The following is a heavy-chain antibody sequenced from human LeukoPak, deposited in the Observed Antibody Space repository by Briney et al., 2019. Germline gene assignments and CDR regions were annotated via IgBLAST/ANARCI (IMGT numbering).Heavy chain of an antibody. J-gene: IGHJ6*02. CDR3: AREEGGCSGGNCYSRPGGLQLWDYYYYYGMDV. V-gene: IGHV1-69*06. CDR1: GGTFSSYA. CDR2: IIPIFGTA. D-gene: IGHD2-15*01. Sequence: GASVKVSCKASGGTFSSYAISWVRQAPGQGLEWMGGIIPIFGTANYAQKFQGRVTITADKSTSTAYMELSSLRSEDTAVYYCAREEGGCSGGNCYSRPGGLQLWDYYYYYGMDVWGQGTTVTVSS.